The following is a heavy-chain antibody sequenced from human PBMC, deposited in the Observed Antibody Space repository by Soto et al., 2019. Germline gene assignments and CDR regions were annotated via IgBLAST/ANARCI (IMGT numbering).Heavy chain of an antibody. CDR2: ISYDGSNK. CDR3: AKDEGDFWSGYYLDY. CDR1: GFTFSSYG. J-gene: IGHJ4*02. D-gene: IGHD3-3*01. Sequence: GGSLRLSCAASGFTFSSYGMHWVRQAPGRGLEWVAVISYDGSNKYYADSVKGRFTISRDNSKNTLYLQMNSLRAEDTAVYYCAKDEGDFWSGYYLDYWGQGTLVTVSS. V-gene: IGHV3-30*18.